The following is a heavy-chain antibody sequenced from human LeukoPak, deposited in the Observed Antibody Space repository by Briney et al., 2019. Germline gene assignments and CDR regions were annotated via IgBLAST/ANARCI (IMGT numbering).Heavy chain of an antibody. J-gene: IGHJ6*02. V-gene: IGHV4-34*01. D-gene: IGHD3-3*01. CDR1: GFTFSNYW. Sequence: GSLRLSCVASGFTFSNYWMSWVRQPPGKGLEWIGEINHSGSTNYNPSLKSQVTISVDTSKNQFSLKLSSVTAADTAVYYCARGRRSRFLFLRGALYGMDVWGQGTTVTVSS. CDR3: ARGRRSRFLFLRGALYGMDV. CDR2: INHSGST.